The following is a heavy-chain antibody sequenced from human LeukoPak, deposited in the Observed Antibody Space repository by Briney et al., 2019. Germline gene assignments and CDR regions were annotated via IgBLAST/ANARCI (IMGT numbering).Heavy chain of an antibody. CDR1: GYRLTEFS. CDR3: ATAWEWLSPLLYFEH. V-gene: IGHV1-24*01. D-gene: IGHD6-19*01. Sequence: GASVKVSCKVSGYRLTEFSMHWVRQAPGKGLEWMGGFEPEIGGKVYAPKFRGRLTMTEDTSTDTAYMELSSLRYEDTAIYYCATAWEWLSPLLYFEHWGQGALVTVSS. CDR2: FEPEIGGK. J-gene: IGHJ1*01.